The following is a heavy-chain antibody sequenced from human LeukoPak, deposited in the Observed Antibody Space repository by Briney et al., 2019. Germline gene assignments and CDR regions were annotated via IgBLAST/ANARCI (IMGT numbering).Heavy chain of an antibody. CDR3: ARAGGSGYSSSWYAY. V-gene: IGHV1-2*04. Sequence: ASVKVSCKASGYTFTGYYMHWVRQAPGQGLEWMGWINPNSGGTNYAQKFQGWVTMTRDTSISTAYMELSRLRSDDTAVYYCARAGGSGYSSSWYAYWGQGTLVTVSS. J-gene: IGHJ4*02. D-gene: IGHD6-13*01. CDR1: GYTFTGYY. CDR2: INPNSGGT.